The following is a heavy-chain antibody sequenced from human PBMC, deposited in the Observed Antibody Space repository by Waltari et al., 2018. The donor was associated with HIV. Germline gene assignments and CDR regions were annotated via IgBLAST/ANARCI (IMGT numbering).Heavy chain of an antibody. CDR3: ARDLTYSYEQIDY. D-gene: IGHD3-3*01. J-gene: IGHJ4*02. V-gene: IGHV3-33*01. CDR2: IWDDGSNY. CDR1: GFTFSSYG. Sequence: QVQLVESGGGVVQPGRSLRLSCAAPGFTFSSYGMHWVRQAPGKGLGWVAVIWDDGSNYSYADSVKGRFTISRENSKNTLYLQMNSLRAEDSAVYYCARDLTYSYEQIDYWGQGTQVTVSS.